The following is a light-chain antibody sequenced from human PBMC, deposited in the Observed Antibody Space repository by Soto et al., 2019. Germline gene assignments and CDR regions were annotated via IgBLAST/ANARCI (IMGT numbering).Light chain of an antibody. V-gene: IGLV1-51*01. CDR1: ASNIGNDY. J-gene: IGLJ1*01. CDR2: DNN. Sequence: QSALTQPPSVSAAPGHKVTISCSGTASNIGNDYVSWYQRLPGEAPQLLIYDNNRRPSGIPDRFSGSRSDTSATLGITGLQTGDEADYYCGAWDSSLNVYVFGTGTKV. CDR3: GAWDSSLNVYV.